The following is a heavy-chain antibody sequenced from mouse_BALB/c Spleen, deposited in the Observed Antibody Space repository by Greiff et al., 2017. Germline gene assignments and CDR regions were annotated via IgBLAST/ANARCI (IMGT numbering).Heavy chain of an antibody. CDR1: GYAFSSSW. CDR3: ARYGNYDAMDY. D-gene: IGHD1-1*01. CDR2: IYPGDGDT. J-gene: IGHJ4*01. V-gene: IGHV1-82*01. Sequence: QVQLQQSGPELVKPGASVKISCKASGYAFSSSWMNWVKQRPGQGLEWIGRIYPGDGDTNYNGKFKGKATLTADKSSSTAYMQLSNLTSVDSAVYFCARYGNYDAMDYWGQGTSVTVSS.